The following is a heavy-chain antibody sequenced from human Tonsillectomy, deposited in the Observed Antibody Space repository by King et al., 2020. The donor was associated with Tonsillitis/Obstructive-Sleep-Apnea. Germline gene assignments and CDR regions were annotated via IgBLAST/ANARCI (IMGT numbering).Heavy chain of an antibody. J-gene: IGHJ3*02. V-gene: IGHV3-9*01. CDR1: GFTFDDYA. CDR3: AKDLIIAESGTPGDGFDI. D-gene: IGHD6-13*01. Sequence: QLVQSGGGLVQPGRSLRLSCAASGFTFDDYAMYWVRQAPGKGLEWVSGISWNSGSIVYADSVKGRFTISRDNAKNSLYQQMNSLRAEDTALYYCAKDLIIAESGTPGDGFDIWGQGTMVTVSS. CDR2: ISWNSGSI.